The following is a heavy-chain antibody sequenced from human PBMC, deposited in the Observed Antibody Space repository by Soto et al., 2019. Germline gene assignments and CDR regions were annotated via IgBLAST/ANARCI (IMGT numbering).Heavy chain of an antibody. D-gene: IGHD1-7*01. J-gene: IGHJ4*02. CDR2: IYYSGSS. Sequence: SETLSLTCTVSGGSISGYFWSWIRQPPGRGLEWIGYIYYSGSSYYNPSLKSRVTMSVDRSNNQFSLKLGSVTAADSAVYYCAAGLDRELIHSCGQGPLVTSPQ. CDR3: AAGLDRELIHS. V-gene: IGHV4-59*04. CDR1: GGSISGYF.